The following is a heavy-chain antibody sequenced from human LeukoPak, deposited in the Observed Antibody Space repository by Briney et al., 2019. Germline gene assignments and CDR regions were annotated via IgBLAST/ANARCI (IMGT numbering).Heavy chain of an antibody. D-gene: IGHD1-1*01. CDR1: GFTISSYE. J-gene: IGHJ4*02. CDR3: ARDQYGTRLD. CDR2: INNDETK. Sequence: PGGSLRLSCAASGFTISSYEMDWVRQAPGKGLEWISHINNDETKTYADSVQGRFTISRDNAKNSLYLQMNSLRAEDTAVYYCARDQYGTRLDWGQGTLVTVSS. V-gene: IGHV3-48*03.